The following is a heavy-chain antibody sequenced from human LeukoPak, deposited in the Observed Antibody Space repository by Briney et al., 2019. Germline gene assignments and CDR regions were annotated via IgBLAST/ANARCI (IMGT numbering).Heavy chain of an antibody. CDR3: ARAHAIVVVSAVRGGAFDI. CDR2: ISSSGSTI. Sequence: GGSLRLSCAASGFTFSSYEMNWVRQAPGKGLEWVSYISSSGSTIYYADSVKGRFTISRDNAKNSLYLQMNSLRAEDTAVYYCARAHAIVVVSAVRGGAFDIWGQGTMVTVSS. J-gene: IGHJ3*02. V-gene: IGHV3-48*03. CDR1: GFTFSSYE. D-gene: IGHD2-21*01.